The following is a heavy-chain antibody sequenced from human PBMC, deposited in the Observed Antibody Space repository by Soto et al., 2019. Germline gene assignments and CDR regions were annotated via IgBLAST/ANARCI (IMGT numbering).Heavy chain of an antibody. CDR2: IFPSGAT. V-gene: IGHV4-30-4*01. Sequence: QVQLQESGPGLVKPSQTLSLMCTVSGAPISGGDYHWSWIRQPPGKGLEWIGYIFPSGATHYNSSLGSQITMSVETSKSHFSLKLTSVTAADTAVYFCARGSAAKRYFDLWGRGTLVTVSS. D-gene: IGHD5-18*01. CDR3: ARGSAAKRYFDL. J-gene: IGHJ2*01. CDR1: GAPISGGDYH.